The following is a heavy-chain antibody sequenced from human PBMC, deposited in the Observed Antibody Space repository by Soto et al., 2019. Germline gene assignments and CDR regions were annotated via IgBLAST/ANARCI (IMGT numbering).Heavy chain of an antibody. CDR2: ISGSGVST. Sequence: PGGSLRLSCAASEFAFSSYAMSWVRQAPGKGLEWVSAISGSGVSTYYADSVKGRFTISRDKSKNTVYLQMNSLRAGGKAVYLCSKRWGYRYGYECFDIWGQGTMVTVS. J-gene: IGHJ3*02. CDR3: SKRWGYRYGYECFDI. CDR1: EFAFSSYA. V-gene: IGHV3-23*01. D-gene: IGHD5-18*01.